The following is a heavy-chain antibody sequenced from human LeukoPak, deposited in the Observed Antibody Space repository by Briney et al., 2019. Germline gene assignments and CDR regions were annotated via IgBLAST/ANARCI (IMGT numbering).Heavy chain of an antibody. CDR2: IYSGGST. CDR1: GFTVSSNY. J-gene: IGHJ3*02. V-gene: IGHV3-53*01. Sequence: GGSLRLSCAASGFTVSSNYMSWVRQAPGKGLEWVSVIYSGGSTYYADSVKGRFTISRDNSKNTLYLQMNSLRAEDTAVDYCARASLFNWNDGAFDIWGQGTMVTVPS. CDR3: ARASLFNWNDGAFDI. D-gene: IGHD1-20*01.